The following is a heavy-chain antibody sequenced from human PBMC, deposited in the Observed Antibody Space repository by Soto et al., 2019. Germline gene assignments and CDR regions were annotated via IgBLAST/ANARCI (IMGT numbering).Heavy chain of an antibody. J-gene: IGHJ6*03. CDR1: GFTFSSYA. D-gene: IGHD6-13*01. V-gene: IGHV3-23*01. Sequence: VGSLSLSCAASGFTFSSYAMSWVRQAPGKGLEWVSAISGSGGSTYYADSVKGRFTISRDNSKNTLYLQMNSLRAEDTAVYYCAKDGSSWPGYYMDVWGKGTTVTVSS. CDR3: AKDGSSWPGYYMDV. CDR2: ISGSGGST.